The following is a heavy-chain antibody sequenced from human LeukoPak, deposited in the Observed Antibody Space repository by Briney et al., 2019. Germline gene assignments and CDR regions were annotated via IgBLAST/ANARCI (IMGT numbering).Heavy chain of an antibody. Sequence: SETLSLTCTVSGGSISSGSYYWSWIRQPAGKGLEWIGRIYTSGSTNYNPSLKSRVTISVDTSKNQFSLKVTSVTAADTAVYYCARQVGDLRSSGSYYHYYYYYYYMDVWGKGTTVTISS. D-gene: IGHD3-10*01. V-gene: IGHV4-61*02. J-gene: IGHJ6*03. CDR3: ARQVGDLRSSGSYYHYYYYYYYMDV. CDR1: GGSISSGSYY. CDR2: IYTSGST.